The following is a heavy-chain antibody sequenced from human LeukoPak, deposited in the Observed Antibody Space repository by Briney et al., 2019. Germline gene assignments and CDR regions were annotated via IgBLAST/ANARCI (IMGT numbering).Heavy chain of an antibody. J-gene: IGHJ4*02. D-gene: IGHD2-2*01. CDR1: GFTFSNYG. Sequence: GGSLRLSCAASGFTFSNYGMHWVRQAPGKGLEWVAFIRYDGSNKYYADSVKGRFTISRDNSKNTLYLQMNSLRAEDTAVYYCAKEYCSSTNCYLDYWGQGTLVTVSS. CDR3: AKEYCSSTNCYLDY. CDR2: IRYDGSNK. V-gene: IGHV3-30*02.